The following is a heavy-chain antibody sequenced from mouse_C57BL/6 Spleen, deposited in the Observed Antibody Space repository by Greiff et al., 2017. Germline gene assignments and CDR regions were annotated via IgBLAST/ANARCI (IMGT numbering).Heavy chain of an antibody. V-gene: IGHV3-6*01. CDR2: ISYDGSN. Sequence: EVHLVESGPGLVKPSQSLSLTCSVTGYSITSGYYWNWIRQFPGNKLEWMGYISYDGSNNYNPSLKNRISITRDTSKNQFFLKLNSVTTEDTATYYCARTVSLYWYFDVWGTGTTVTVSS. J-gene: IGHJ1*03. CDR3: ARTVSLYWYFDV. D-gene: IGHD6-1*01. CDR1: GYSITSGYY.